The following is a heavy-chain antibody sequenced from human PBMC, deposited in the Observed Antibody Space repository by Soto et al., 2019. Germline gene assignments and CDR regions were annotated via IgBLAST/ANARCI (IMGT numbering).Heavy chain of an antibody. J-gene: IGHJ4*02. CDR3: AGGGPTVTIEYYFAY. D-gene: IGHD4-17*01. Sequence: QVQLVESGGGVAQPGRSLRLSCAASGFTFSSYAMHWVRQAPGKGLEWVAVISYDGSNKYYADSVKGRFTISRDNSKNALYLEMNSLIAEDTAEYYCAGGGPTVTIEYYFAYWGQGTLVTVSS. V-gene: IGHV3-30-3*01. CDR2: ISYDGSNK. CDR1: GFTFSSYA.